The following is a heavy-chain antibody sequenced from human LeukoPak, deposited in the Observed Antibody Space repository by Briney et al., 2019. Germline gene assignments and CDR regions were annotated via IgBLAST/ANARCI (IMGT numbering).Heavy chain of an antibody. CDR1: GYTSTSYD. V-gene: IGHV1-8*03. J-gene: IGHJ4*02. Sequence: ASVKVSCKASGYTSTSYDINWVRQATGQGLEWMGWMNPNSGNTGYAQKFQGRVTITRNTSISTAYMELSSLRSEDTAVYHCARVPNPRITIFGVVNRRQAYYFDYWGQGTLVTVSS. CDR2: MNPNSGNT. CDR3: ARVPNPRITIFGVVNRRQAYYFDY. D-gene: IGHD3-3*01.